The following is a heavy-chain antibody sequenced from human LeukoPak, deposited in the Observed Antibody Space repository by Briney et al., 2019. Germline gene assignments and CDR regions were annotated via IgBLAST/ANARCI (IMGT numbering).Heavy chain of an antibody. CDR3: ARGHIVVVTAMGKYGAFDI. V-gene: IGHV3-33*01. CDR1: GFTFSSYG. CDR2: IWYDGSNK. D-gene: IGHD2-21*02. J-gene: IGHJ3*02. Sequence: SGGSLRLSCAASGFTFSSYGMHWVRQAPGKGLEWVAVIWYDGSNKYYADSVKGRFTISRDNSKNTLYLQMNSLRAEDTAVYYCARGHIVVVTAMGKYGAFDIWGQGTMVTVSS.